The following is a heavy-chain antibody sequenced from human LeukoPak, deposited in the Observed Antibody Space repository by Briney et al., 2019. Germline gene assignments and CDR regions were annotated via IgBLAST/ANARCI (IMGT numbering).Heavy chain of an antibody. V-gene: IGHV4-4*02. CDR2: IYHSGST. CDR1: GGSISSSNW. Sequence: SETLSLTCAVSGGSISSSNWWSWVRQPPGKGLEWIGEIYHSGSTNYNPSLKSRVTISVDKSKNQFSLKLSSVTAADAAVYYCARVSSGATTVDYWGQGTLVTVSS. CDR3: ARVSSGATTVDY. J-gene: IGHJ4*02. D-gene: IGHD1-26*01.